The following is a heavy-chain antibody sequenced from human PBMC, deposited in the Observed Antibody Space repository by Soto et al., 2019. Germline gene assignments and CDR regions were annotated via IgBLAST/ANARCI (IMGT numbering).Heavy chain of an antibody. Sequence: GESLKISCKGSGYSFTSYWIGWVRQMPGKGLEWMGIIYPGDSDTRYSPSFQGQVTISADKSISTAYLQWSSLKASDTAMYYCAIQSGPGGDYYYGMDVWGQGTTVTVSS. CDR1: GYSFTSYW. CDR2: IYPGDSDT. CDR3: AIQSGPGGDYYYGMDV. J-gene: IGHJ6*02. D-gene: IGHD3-16*01. V-gene: IGHV5-51*01.